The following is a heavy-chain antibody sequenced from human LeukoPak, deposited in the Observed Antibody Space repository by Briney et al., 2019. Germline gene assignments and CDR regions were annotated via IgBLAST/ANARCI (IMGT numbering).Heavy chain of an antibody. CDR1: GFTFSSYE. D-gene: IGHD2-15*01. CDR2: ISSSGSTI. CDR3: ARGIATKISYDAFDI. Sequence: GGSLRLSCAASGFTFSSYEMNWVRQAPGKGLEWVSYISSSGSTIYYADSVKGRFTISRDNAKNSLYLQMNSLRAEDTAVYYCARGIATKISYDAFDIWGQGTMVTVSS. J-gene: IGHJ3*02. V-gene: IGHV3-48*03.